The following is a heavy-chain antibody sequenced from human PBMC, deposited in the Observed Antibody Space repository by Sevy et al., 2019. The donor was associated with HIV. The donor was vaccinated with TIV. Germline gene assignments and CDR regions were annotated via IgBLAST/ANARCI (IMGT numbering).Heavy chain of an antibody. V-gene: IGHV3-30*18. D-gene: IGHD3-9*01. CDR3: AKDLYYDILTGDATDAFDM. Sequence: GGSLRLSCAVSGFTFNAYDMHWVRQAPGKGLEYMALISYDGGKKYYADSVKDRFTISRDNSENTLYLQMNNLRAGDTAVYYCAKDLYYDILTGDATDAFDMWGQGTMVTVSS. J-gene: IGHJ3*02. CDR1: GFTFNAYD. CDR2: ISYDGGKK.